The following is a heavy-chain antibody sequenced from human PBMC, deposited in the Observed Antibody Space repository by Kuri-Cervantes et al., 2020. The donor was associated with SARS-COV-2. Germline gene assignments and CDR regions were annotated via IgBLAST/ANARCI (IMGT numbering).Heavy chain of an antibody. Sequence: SETLSLTCTVSGGSISSSSYYWGWIRQPPGKGLEWIGSIYYSGSTYYNPSLKSRVTISVDTSKNQFSLKLSSVTAADTAVYYCASDLMYCSSTSCYTFDYWGQGTLVTVSS. V-gene: IGHV4-39*01. D-gene: IGHD2-2*02. J-gene: IGHJ4*02. CDR1: GGSISSSSYY. CDR2: IYYSGST. CDR3: ASDLMYCSSTSCYTFDY.